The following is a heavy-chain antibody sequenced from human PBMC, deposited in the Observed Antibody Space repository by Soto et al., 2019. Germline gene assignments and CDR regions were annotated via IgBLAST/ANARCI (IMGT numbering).Heavy chain of an antibody. J-gene: IGHJ5*02. CDR2: IKPDSGDT. CDR1: RYTFTSYD. Sequence: GASVKVSCKASRYTFTSYDIFWVRQSPGQGLEWMGWIKPDSGDTHYARNFQGRVTMTRDTSINTAYMELNNLVSDDTAVYYCARRSSTYLNEIIYDPWGQGTLVTVSS. CDR3: ARRSSTYLNEIIYDP. V-gene: IGHV1-2*02. D-gene: IGHD2-2*01.